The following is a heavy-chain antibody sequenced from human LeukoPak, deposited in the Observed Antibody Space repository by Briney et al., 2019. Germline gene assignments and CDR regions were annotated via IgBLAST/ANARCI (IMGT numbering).Heavy chain of an antibody. Sequence: ASVKVSCKASGGTFISYAISWVRQAPGQGLEWMGRIIPIFGTANYAQKFQGRVTITTDESTSTAYMELSSLRSEDTAVYYCARVRGGSYFNGGYFDYWGQGTLVTVSS. D-gene: IGHD1-26*01. CDR2: IIPIFGTA. V-gene: IGHV1-69*05. J-gene: IGHJ4*02. CDR3: ARVRGGSYFNGGYFDY. CDR1: GGTFISYA.